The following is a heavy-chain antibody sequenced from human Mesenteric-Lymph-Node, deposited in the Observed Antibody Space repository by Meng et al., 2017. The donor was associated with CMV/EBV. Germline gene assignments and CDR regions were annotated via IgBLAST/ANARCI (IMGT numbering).Heavy chain of an antibody. CDR1: GFTFSTYA. CDR2: ISGSGGST. J-gene: IGHJ5*02. D-gene: IGHD2-2*02. V-gene: IGHV3-23*01. Sequence: GGSLRLSCAASGFTFSTYAVSWVRQAPGKGLEWVSGISGSGGSTYYADSVKGRFTISRDNAKNSLYLQMNSLRAEDTAVYYCATRGEYCSSTSCYTGWFDPWGQGTLVTVSS. CDR3: ATRGEYCSSTSCYTGWFDP.